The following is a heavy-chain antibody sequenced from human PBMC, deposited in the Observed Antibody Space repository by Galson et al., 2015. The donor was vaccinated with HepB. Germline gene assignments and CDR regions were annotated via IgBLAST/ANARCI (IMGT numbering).Heavy chain of an antibody. J-gene: IGHJ4*02. Sequence: SLRLSCAASGFTFSSYAMSWVRQAPGKGLEWVSAISGSGGSTYYADSVKGRFTISRDNSKNTLYLQMNSLRAEDTAVYYCASERGWQWLGVGYYFDYWGQGTLVTVSS. CDR2: ISGSGGST. D-gene: IGHD6-19*01. V-gene: IGHV3-23*01. CDR3: ASERGWQWLGVGYYFDY. CDR1: GFTFSSYA.